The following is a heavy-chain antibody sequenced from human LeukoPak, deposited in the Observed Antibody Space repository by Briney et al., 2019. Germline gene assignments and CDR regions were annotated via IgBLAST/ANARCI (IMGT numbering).Heavy chain of an antibody. D-gene: IGHD3-22*01. J-gene: IGHJ4*02. CDR3: AKSSYYDSSGFYREYYFDY. CDR2: ISGTGGST. Sequence: GGSLRLSCVASGFSFNNFGMSWVRQAPGKGLEWVSSISGTGGSTRYADSVKGRFTISRDNSKNTLYLQTNSLRAGDTAVYYCAKSSYYDSSGFYREYYFDYWGQGTLVPVSS. CDR1: GFSFNNFG. V-gene: IGHV3-23*01.